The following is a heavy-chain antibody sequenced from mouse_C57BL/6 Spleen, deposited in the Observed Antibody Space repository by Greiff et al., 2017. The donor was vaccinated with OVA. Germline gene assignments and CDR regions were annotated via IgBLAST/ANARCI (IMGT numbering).Heavy chain of an antibody. CDR2: ISGGGGNT. J-gene: IGHJ4*01. D-gene: IGHD1-1*01. CDR3: ARITSYAMDY. CDR1: GFTFSSYT. V-gene: IGHV5-9*01. Sequence: EVMLVESGGGLVKPGGSLKLSCAASGFTFSSYTMSWVRQTPEKRLEWVATISGGGGNTYYPDSVKGLFTISRDNAKNTLYLQMSSLRSEDTALYYCARITSYAMDYWGQGTSVTVSS.